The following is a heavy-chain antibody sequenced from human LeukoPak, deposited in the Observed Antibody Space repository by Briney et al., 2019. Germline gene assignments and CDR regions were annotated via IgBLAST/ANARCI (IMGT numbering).Heavy chain of an antibody. CDR1: GGSISSYY. D-gene: IGHD3-22*01. V-gene: IGHV4-39*01. Sequence: SETLSLTCTVSGGSISSYYWGWIRQPPGKGLEWLGSIQYSGSTHYNPSLKSRVTISVDTSKNQFSLNLNSVTAADTAVYYCARHSFDYDSSGYFYSFDYWGQGTLVTVSS. CDR3: ARHSFDYDSSGYFYSFDY. J-gene: IGHJ4*02. CDR2: IQYSGST.